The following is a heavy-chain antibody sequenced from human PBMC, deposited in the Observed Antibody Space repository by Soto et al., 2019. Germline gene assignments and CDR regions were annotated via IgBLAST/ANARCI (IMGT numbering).Heavy chain of an antibody. CDR3: ARDDGIGGRPSY. V-gene: IGHV3-11*05. CDR1: GFTFSDYY. J-gene: IGHJ4*02. Sequence: QVQLVESGGGLVKPGGSLRLSCAASGFTFSDYYMSWIRQAPGKGLEWVSYISSSSSYTNYADSVKGRFTISRDNAKNSLYLQMSSLRAEDTAVYYCARDDGIGGRPSYWGQGTLVTVSS. CDR2: ISSSSSYT. D-gene: IGHD1-1*01.